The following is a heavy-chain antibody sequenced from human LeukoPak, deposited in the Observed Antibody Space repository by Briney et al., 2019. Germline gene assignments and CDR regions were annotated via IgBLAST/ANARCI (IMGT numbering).Heavy chain of an antibody. CDR3: ARDRGGSYYYDSSGYSPPDY. CDR2: ISAYNGNT. CDR1: GYTFTSYG. J-gene: IGHJ4*02. V-gene: IGHV1-18*01. D-gene: IGHD3-22*01. Sequence: GASVKVSCKASGYTFTSYGISWVRQAPGQGLEWMGWISAYNGNTNYAQKLQGRVTMTTDTSTSTAYMELRSLRSDDTAEYYCARDRGGSYYYDSSGYSPPDYWGQGTLVTVSS.